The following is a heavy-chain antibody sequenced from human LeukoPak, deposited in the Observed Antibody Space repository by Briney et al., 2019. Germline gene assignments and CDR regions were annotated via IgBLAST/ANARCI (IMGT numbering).Heavy chain of an antibody. CDR2: ISSSSSYI. V-gene: IGHV3-21*01. D-gene: IGHD2-2*01. CDR3: ARDCSSTSCYQGYYYYMDV. Sequence: PGGSLRLPCAASGFTFSSYSMNWVRQAPGKGLEWVSSISSSSSYIYCADSVKGRFTISRDNAKNSLYLQMNSLRAEDTAVYYCARDCSSTSCYQGYYYYMDVWGKGTTVTVSS. CDR1: GFTFSSYS. J-gene: IGHJ6*03.